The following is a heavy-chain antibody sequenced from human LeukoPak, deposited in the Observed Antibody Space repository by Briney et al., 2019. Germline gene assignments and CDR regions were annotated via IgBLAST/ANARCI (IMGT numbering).Heavy chain of an antibody. V-gene: IGHV4-39*07. Sequence: SETLSLTCTVSGGSINTPNYYWGWIRQTPGKGLEWIGNIFYSGGTYYSPSLKSRVTISVDTSKNQFSLKLSSVTAADTAVYYCARLARRSGDYWGQGTLVTVSS. J-gene: IGHJ4*02. CDR3: ARLARRSGDY. D-gene: IGHD5-12*01. CDR1: GGSINTPNYY. CDR2: IFYSGGT.